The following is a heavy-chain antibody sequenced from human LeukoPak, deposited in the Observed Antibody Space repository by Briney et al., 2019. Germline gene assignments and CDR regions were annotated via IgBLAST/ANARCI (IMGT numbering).Heavy chain of an antibody. D-gene: IGHD6-13*01. CDR3: ARGVYIAAAQYGY. CDR2: IYYSGAT. J-gene: IGHJ4*02. CDR1: GGSISSYY. V-gene: IGHV4-59*01. Sequence: SETLSLTCTVSGGSISSYYWSWIRQPPGKGLEWIGYIYYSGATNYNPSLKSRVTISVDTSKNQFSLKLSSVIAADTAVYYCARGVYIAAAQYGYWGQGTLVTVSS.